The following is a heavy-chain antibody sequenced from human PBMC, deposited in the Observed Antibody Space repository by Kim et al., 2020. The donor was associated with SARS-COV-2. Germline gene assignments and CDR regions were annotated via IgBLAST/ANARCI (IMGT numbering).Heavy chain of an antibody. J-gene: IGHJ6*02. V-gene: IGHV3-30*01. D-gene: IGHD2-21*01. CDR3: ARAIVMLGYYYYGMDV. Sequence: SVKGRFTISRDNSKNTLYLQMNSLRAEDTAVYYCARAIVMLGYYYYGMDVWGQGTTVTVSS.